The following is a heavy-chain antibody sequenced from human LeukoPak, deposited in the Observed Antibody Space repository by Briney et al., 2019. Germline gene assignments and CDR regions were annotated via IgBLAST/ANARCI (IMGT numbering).Heavy chain of an antibody. Sequence: ASVTVSCKASGYTFTGYYMHWVRQAPGQGLEWMGRINPNSGGTNYAQKFQGRVTMTRDTSISTAYMELSRLRSDDTAVYYCARDHDFWSGYYSREDAFDIWGQGTMVTVSS. V-gene: IGHV1-2*06. CDR2: INPNSGGT. CDR3: ARDHDFWSGYYSREDAFDI. D-gene: IGHD3-3*01. J-gene: IGHJ3*02. CDR1: GYTFTGYY.